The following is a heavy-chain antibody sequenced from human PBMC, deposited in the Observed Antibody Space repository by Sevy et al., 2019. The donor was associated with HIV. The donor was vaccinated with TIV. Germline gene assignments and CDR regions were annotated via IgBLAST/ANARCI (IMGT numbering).Heavy chain of an antibody. CDR3: ASAGRPYIHYGVYY. J-gene: IGHJ4*02. CDR1: GFTFSSYW. CDR2: IKEDGSEK. V-gene: IGHV3-7*03. D-gene: IGHD4-17*01. Sequence: GGSLRLSCAASGFTFSSYWMNWVRQTPGKGLEWVANIKEDGSEKYYVGSVKGRFTISRDKAKKSLYLQMNSLRAEDTAVYYCASAGRPYIHYGVYYWGQGTLVTVS.